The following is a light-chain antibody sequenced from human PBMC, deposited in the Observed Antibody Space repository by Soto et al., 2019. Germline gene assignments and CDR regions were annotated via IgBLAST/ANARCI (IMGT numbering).Light chain of an antibody. CDR3: LRTLQAPTT. CDR2: LGS. J-gene: IGKJ2*01. Sequence: DTVMTQSPLSLPVTPGEPASISCRSSQSLLYKNGYNYLDWYLQKPGQSPQLLIYLGSNRASGVPDRFRGSGSGTDFTLKISRVEAEDVGVYSCLRTLQAPTTCGKGTKLEIK. V-gene: IGKV2-28*01. CDR1: QSLLYKNGYNY.